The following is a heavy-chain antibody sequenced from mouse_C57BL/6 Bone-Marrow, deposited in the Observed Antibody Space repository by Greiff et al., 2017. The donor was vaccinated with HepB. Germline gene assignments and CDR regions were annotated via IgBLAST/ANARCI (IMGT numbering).Heavy chain of an antibody. D-gene: IGHD2-3*01. CDR1: GYTFTDSE. CDR3: TRSDDGYYRYWFAY. J-gene: IGHJ3*01. CDR2: IDPETGGT. V-gene: IGHV1-15*01. Sequence: VKLMESGAELVRPGASVTLSCKASGYTFTDSEMHWVKQTPVHGLEWIGAIDPETGGTAYNQKFKGKAILTADKSSSTAYMELRSLTSEDSAVYYCTRSDDGYYRYWFAYWGQGTLVTVSA.